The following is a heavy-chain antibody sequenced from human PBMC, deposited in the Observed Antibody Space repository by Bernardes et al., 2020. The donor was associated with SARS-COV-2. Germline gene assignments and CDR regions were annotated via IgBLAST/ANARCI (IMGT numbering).Heavy chain of an antibody. CDR2: ISTSGST. D-gene: IGHD6-19*01. J-gene: IGHJ4*02. CDR1: GGSISNSY. V-gene: IGHV4-4*07. Sequence: SETLSRTCTVSGGSISNSYWNWIRQPAGQGLEWIGRISTSGSTNYNPSLKSRIIMSVDTSKKQISLKLSSVTAADTAVYYCARDGGSGWYFDWGQGTLVTVSS. CDR3: ARDGGSGWYFD.